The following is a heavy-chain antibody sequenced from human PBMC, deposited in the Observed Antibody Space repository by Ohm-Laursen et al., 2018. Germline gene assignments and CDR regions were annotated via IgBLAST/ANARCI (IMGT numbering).Heavy chain of an antibody. CDR3: ARDDASGSYGS. CDR2: VNSGGGT. CDR1: GFTFSSYA. D-gene: IGHD3-10*01. J-gene: IGHJ5*02. Sequence: SLRLSCTASGFTFSSYAMSWVRQAPGKGLEWVSGVNSGGGTYYANFVKGRFTISRNNSKNMVYLLMGSLRAEDTAVYYCARDDASGSYGSWGQGILVTVSS. V-gene: IGHV3-23*01.